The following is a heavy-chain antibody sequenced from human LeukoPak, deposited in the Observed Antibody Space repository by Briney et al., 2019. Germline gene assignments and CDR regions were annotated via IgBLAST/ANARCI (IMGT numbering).Heavy chain of an antibody. CDR3: ARPYSSSFNWFDP. Sequence: ASVKVSCQASGYTFTSYDINWVRQATGQGLEWMGWMNPNSGNTGYAQKFQGRVTMTRNTSISTAYMELSSLRSEDTAVYYCARPYSSSFNWFDPWGQGTLVTVSS. V-gene: IGHV1-8*01. CDR2: MNPNSGNT. D-gene: IGHD6-13*01. J-gene: IGHJ5*02. CDR1: GYTFTSYD.